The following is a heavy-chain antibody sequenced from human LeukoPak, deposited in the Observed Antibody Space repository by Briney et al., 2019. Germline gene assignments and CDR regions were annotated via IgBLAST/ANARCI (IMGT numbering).Heavy chain of an antibody. CDR1: GFPFTSYS. D-gene: IGHD1-26*01. Sequence: AGGSLRLSCAASGFPFTSYSMNWVRQAPGKGLEWVSTISGCGGRTYYADSVKGRFTIYRDNSKNTLYLQVNSLRAEDTAVYYCAKGGKWDVTPFDYWGQGTLVTVSS. CDR2: ISGCGGRT. V-gene: IGHV3-23*01. CDR3: AKGGKWDVTPFDY. J-gene: IGHJ4*02.